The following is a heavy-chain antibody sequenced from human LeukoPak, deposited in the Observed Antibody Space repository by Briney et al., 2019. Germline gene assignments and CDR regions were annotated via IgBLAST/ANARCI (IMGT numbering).Heavy chain of an antibody. D-gene: IGHD3-10*01. CDR3: ARGQITMVRGVNSYYFDY. Sequence: GASVKVSCKASGYTFTGYYMHWVRQAPGQGLEWMGWINPNSGGTNYAQKFQGRVTMTRDTSISTAYMELSRLRSDDTAVYYCARGQITMVRGVNSYYFDYWGQGTLVTVSS. CDR2: INPNSGGT. CDR1: GYTFTGYY. V-gene: IGHV1-2*02. J-gene: IGHJ4*02.